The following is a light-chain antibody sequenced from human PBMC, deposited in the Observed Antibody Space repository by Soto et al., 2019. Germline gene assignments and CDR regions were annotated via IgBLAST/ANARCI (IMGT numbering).Light chain of an antibody. CDR3: QQSDSTPYT. CDR2: AAS. V-gene: IGKV1-39*01. CDR1: QSISNY. J-gene: IGKJ2*01. Sequence: DIQTTQSPSSLSASVGDRVTITCRTSQSISNYLNWYQQKPGKAPNLLIYAASSLQSGVPSRFSGSGSGTDFTLTISSLQPEDFATYYCQQSDSTPYTFGQGTKLQLK.